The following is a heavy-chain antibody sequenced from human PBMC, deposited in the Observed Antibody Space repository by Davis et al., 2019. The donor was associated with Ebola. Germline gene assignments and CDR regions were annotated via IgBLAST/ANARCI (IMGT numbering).Heavy chain of an antibody. CDR2: MNPNNGNT. V-gene: IGHV1-8*01. CDR1: GYTFSNYD. CDR3: ARDHGVTGTGAFDP. D-gene: IGHD1-7*01. Sequence: ASVKVSCKTSGYTFSNYDINWVRQATGQGLEWMGWMNPNNGNTGYAQKFQGRVTMTSNTAISTAYIELSSLRSEDTAVYYCARDHGVTGTGAFDPWGQGTLVTVST. J-gene: IGHJ5*02.